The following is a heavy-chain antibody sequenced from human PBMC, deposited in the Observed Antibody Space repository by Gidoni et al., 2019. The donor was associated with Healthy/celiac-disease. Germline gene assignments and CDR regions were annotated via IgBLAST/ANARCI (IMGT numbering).Heavy chain of an antibody. Sequence: QVTLKESGPVLVKPTETLTLTCTLSGFSLRNARMGVSWIRQPPGKALEWLAHIFSNNEKSYSTSLKSRLTISKDTSKSQVVLTMTNMDPVDTATYYCARIRAVAGTIPIDYWGQGTLVTVSS. J-gene: IGHJ4*02. V-gene: IGHV2-26*01. D-gene: IGHD6-19*01. CDR1: GFSLRNARMG. CDR3: ARIRAVAGTIPIDY. CDR2: IFSNNEK.